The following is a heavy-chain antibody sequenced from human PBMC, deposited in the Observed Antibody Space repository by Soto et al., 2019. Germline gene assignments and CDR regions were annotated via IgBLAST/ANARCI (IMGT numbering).Heavy chain of an antibody. CDR3: ARGDGYIFDY. CDR1: GYTFISYD. J-gene: IGHJ4*02. D-gene: IGHD5-12*01. V-gene: IGHV1-8*01. Sequence: QVQLVQSGAEVKKPGASVKVSYKASGYTFISYDINWVRQATGQGLEWMGWMNPNTGDTGYAQKFQGGVTMTGNASINTANLELSSLRSDDTAVYFCARGDGYIFDYWGQGTLVTVSS. CDR2: MNPNTGDT.